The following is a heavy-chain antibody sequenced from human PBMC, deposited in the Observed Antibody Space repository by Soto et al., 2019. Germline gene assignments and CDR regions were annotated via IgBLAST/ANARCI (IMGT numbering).Heavy chain of an antibody. CDR1: GGSISSGGYS. Sequence: SETLSLTCAVSGGSISSGGYSWSWIRQPPGKGLEWIGYIYHSGSTYYNPSLKSRVTISVDRSKNQFSLKLSSVTAADTAVYYCARGSRRGCSGGSCYLPYFDYWGQGTLVTVSS. D-gene: IGHD2-15*01. CDR3: ARGSRRGCSGGSCYLPYFDY. V-gene: IGHV4-30-2*01. CDR2: IYHSGST. J-gene: IGHJ4*02.